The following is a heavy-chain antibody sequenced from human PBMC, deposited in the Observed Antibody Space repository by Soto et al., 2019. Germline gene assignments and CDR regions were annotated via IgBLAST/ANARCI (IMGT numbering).Heavy chain of an antibody. J-gene: IGHJ5*02. V-gene: IGHV3-11*06. CDR2: ISSSSSYT. CDR1: GFTFSDYY. Sequence: GGSLRLSCAASGFTFSDYYMSWIRQAPGKGLEWVSYISSSSSYTNYADSVKGRFTISRDNAKNSLYLQMNSLRAEDTAVYYCAREIVVAGGINWFDPWGQGTLVTVSS. D-gene: IGHD2-15*01. CDR3: AREIVVAGGINWFDP.